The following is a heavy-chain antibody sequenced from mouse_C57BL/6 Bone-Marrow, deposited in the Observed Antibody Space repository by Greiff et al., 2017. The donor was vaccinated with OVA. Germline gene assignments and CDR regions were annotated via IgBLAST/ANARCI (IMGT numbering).Heavy chain of an antibody. D-gene: IGHD2-12*01. V-gene: IGHV1-72*01. CDR3: AMPLLRRGIDYAMDY. CDR1: GYTFTSYW. J-gene: IGHJ4*01. CDR2: IDPNSGGT. Sequence: QVQLQQPGAELVKPGASVKLSCKASGYTFTSYWMHWVKQRPGRGLEWIGRIDPNSGGTKYNEKFKSKATLTVDKPSSTAYMQLSSLTSEDSAVYYCAMPLLRRGIDYAMDYWGQGTSVTVSS.